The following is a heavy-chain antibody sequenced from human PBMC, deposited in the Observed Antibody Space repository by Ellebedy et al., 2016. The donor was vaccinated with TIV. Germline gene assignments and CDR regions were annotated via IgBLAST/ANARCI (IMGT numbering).Heavy chain of an antibody. CDR3: ARLYLGA. CDR2: INHSGST. V-gene: IGHV4-34*01. J-gene: IGHJ4*02. Sequence: SETLSLXXAVYGGSFSGYYWSWIRQLPGKGLEWIGEINHSGSTNYNPALKSRVTISVDTSKNQFSLKLSSVTAADTAVYYCARLYLGAWGQGTLVTVSS. CDR1: GGSFSGYY. D-gene: IGHD3-16*01.